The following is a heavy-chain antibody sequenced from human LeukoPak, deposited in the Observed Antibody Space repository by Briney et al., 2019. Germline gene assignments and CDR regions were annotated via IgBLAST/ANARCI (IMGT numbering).Heavy chain of an antibody. V-gene: IGHV1-46*01. J-gene: IGHJ4*02. CDR2: INPSGGST. CDR1: GYTFTSYY. CDR3: ARDRYTQLDY. Sequence: SVKVSCKASGYTFTSYYMHWVRQAPGQGLEWMGIINPSGGSTSYAQKFQGRVTITRDTSTSTVYMELSSLRSEDTAVYYWARDRYTQLDYWGQGTLVTVSS. D-gene: IGHD3-16*02.